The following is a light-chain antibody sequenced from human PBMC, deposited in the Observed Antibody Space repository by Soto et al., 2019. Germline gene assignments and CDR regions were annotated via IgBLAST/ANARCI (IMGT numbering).Light chain of an antibody. Sequence: ETVLTQSPGTLSLSPGERATVSCRASQSVGGNSLAWYQQRPGQAPRLLIYDTSKRATGIPDRFSGSGSGTDFTLTISRLEPADFAVYSCQQYKNSPRTFGQGTKVEIK. V-gene: IGKV3-20*01. CDR1: QSVGGNS. J-gene: IGKJ1*01. CDR3: QQYKNSPRT. CDR2: DTS.